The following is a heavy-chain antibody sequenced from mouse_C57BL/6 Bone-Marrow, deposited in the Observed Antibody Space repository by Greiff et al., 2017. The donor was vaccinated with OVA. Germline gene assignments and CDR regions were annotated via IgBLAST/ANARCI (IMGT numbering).Heavy chain of an antibody. V-gene: IGHV1-5*01. CDR3: TRNWDACFAY. Sequence: VQLQQSGTVLARPGASVKMSCKTSGYTFTSYWMHWVKQRPGQGLEWIGAIYPGNSDTSYNQKFKGKAKLTAVNSASTAYMELSSLTNEDSAVYYCTRNWDACFAYWGQGTLVTVSA. J-gene: IGHJ3*01. CDR1: GYTFTSYW. CDR2: IYPGNSDT. D-gene: IGHD4-1*01.